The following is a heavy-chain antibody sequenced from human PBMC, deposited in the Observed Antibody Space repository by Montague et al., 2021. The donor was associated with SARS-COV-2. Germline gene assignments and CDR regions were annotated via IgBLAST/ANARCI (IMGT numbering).Heavy chain of an antibody. V-gene: IGHV4-39*07. Sequence: SETLSLTCTVSGGSISSSSCYWGWIRQPPGKGLEWIGSIYYSGSTYYNPSLKSRVTISVDTSKNQLSLKLCSVTAADVAVYYCARDGSLRFEVLVGPRHYYYGMDVGGQGTRSPSP. D-gene: IGHD3-3*01. CDR3: ARDGSLRFEVLVGPRHYYYGMDV. J-gene: IGHJ6*02. CDR1: GGSISSSSCY. CDR2: IYYSGST.